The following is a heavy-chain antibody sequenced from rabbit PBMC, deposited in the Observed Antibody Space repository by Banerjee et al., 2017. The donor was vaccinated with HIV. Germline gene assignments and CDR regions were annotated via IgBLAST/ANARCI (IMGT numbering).Heavy chain of an antibody. CDR1: GFSISSSYW. CDR3: ARGNAGDGGNFNL. D-gene: IGHD1-1*01. J-gene: IGHJ4*01. V-gene: IGHV1S45*01. Sequence: QEQLEESGGDLVKPEGSLTLTCTASGFSISSSYWICWVRQAPGKGLEWIACIYAGSSGKTDYANWAKGRFTISKTSSTTVTLQMTSLTAADTATYFCARGNAGDGGNFNLWGPGTLVTVS. CDR2: IYAGSSGKT.